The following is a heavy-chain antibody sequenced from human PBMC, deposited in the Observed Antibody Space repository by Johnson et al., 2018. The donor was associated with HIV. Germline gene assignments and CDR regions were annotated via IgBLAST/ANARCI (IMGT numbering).Heavy chain of an antibody. CDR2: IWYDGSNK. CDR1: GFTFSSYG. J-gene: IGHJ3*02. D-gene: IGHD4-23*01. CDR3: ARDPGNGGRPFDAFDI. V-gene: IGHV3-33*01. Sequence: QVQLVESGGGVVQPGRSLRLSCAASGFTFSSYGMHWVRQAPGKGLEWVVVIWYDGSNKYYADSVKGRFTISRDNSKNTLYLQMDSLRGEDTAVYYCARDPGNGGRPFDAFDIWGQGTMVTVSA.